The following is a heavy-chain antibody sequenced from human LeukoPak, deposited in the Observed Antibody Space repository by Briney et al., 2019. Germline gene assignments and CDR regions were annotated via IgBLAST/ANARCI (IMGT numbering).Heavy chain of an antibody. D-gene: IGHD3-16*01. J-gene: IGHJ4*02. V-gene: IGHV4-38-2*02. Sequence: SETLSLTCTVSGYSISSGYYWGWIRQPPGKGLEWIGTFYHGGSTYYNPSLKSRVTISVDTSKNQFSLKVTSVTAADTALYYCGRSAGFVHFDHWGQGTLVTVSS. CDR3: GRSAGFVHFDH. CDR1: GYSISSGYY. CDR2: FYHGGST.